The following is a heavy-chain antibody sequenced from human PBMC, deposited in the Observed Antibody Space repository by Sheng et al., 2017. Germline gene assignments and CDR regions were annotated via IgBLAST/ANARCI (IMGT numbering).Heavy chain of an antibody. D-gene: IGHD3-9*01. J-gene: IGHJ6*03. Sequence: QVQLVQSGAEVKKPGASVKVSCKASGYTFSSYDINWVRQATGQGLEWMGWLNPHNDKTGYAQKFQGRVTFTGDTSAGTAYLELSSLGSDDTAVYYCARGRRVAGYYYYMDVWGQGTTVVVSS. CDR1: GYTFSSYD. CDR2: LNPHNDKT. CDR3: ARGRRVAGYYYYMDV. V-gene: IGHV1-8*03.